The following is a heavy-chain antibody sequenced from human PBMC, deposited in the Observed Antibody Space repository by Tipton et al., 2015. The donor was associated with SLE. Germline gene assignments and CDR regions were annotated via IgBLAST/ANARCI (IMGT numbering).Heavy chain of an antibody. D-gene: IGHD3-10*01. J-gene: IGHJ5*02. CDR3: ASGGYYGSGSYYGGWFDP. CDR1: GGSINNHY. Sequence: TLSLTCTISGGSINNHYWTWIRQPPGKGLEWIGYVYYNGNTKYNPALKSRVTISVDTSKNQFSLELRSVTAADTAVYYCASGGYYGSGSYYGGWFDPWGHGTLVTVSS. CDR2: VYYNGNT. V-gene: IGHV4-59*08.